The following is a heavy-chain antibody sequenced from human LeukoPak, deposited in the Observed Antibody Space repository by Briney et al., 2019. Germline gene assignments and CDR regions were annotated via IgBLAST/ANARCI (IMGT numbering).Heavy chain of an antibody. D-gene: IGHD5-18*01. J-gene: IGHJ6*03. Sequence: PSETLSLTCTVSGGSISNYYWNWIRQPAGKGLEWIGRIYSSGSTNYNPSLKSRVTISVDTSKNQFSLKLSSVTAADTAVYYCARTTEGGYTYDFFYYYYMDVWGKGTTVSISS. V-gene: IGHV4-4*07. CDR3: ARTTEGGYTYDFFYYYYMDV. CDR2: IYSSGST. CDR1: GGSISNYY.